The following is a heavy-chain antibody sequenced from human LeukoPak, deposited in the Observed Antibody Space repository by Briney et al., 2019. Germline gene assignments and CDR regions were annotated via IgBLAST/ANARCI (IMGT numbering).Heavy chain of an antibody. V-gene: IGHV3-21*01. D-gene: IGHD6-6*01. CDR2: ISSSSSYI. Sequence: GGSLRLSFAASGFTFSSYSMNWVRQAPGKGLEWVSSISSSSSYIYYADSVKGRFTISRDNAKNSLYLQMNSLRAEDTAVFYCARGVHEYSSSSDYFDYWGQGALVTVSS. CDR3: ARGVHEYSSSSDYFDY. J-gene: IGHJ4*02. CDR1: GFTFSSYS.